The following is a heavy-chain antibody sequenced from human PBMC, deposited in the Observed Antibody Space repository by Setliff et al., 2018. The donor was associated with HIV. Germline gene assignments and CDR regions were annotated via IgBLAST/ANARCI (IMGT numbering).Heavy chain of an antibody. CDR1: GGSISSGSYY. D-gene: IGHD3-10*01. Sequence: SETLSLTCTVSGGSISSGSYYWSWIRQPAGKGLQWIGRIYTSGSTNYNPSLKSRVTISVDTSKNQFSLKLNSVTAADTAVYFCARIIIPRGGAFDIWGQGTMVTVSS. CDR2: IYTSGST. J-gene: IGHJ3*02. V-gene: IGHV4-61*02. CDR3: ARIIIPRGGAFDI.